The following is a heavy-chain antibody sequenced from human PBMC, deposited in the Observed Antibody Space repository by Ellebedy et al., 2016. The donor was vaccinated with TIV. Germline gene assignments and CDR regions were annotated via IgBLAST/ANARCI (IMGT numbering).Heavy chain of an antibody. J-gene: IGHJ4*02. CDR1: GGSLSSYY. D-gene: IGHD3-22*01. Sequence: SETLSLXCTVSGGSLSSYYWSWIRQPAGKGLEWIGRIYTSGRTNTSPSLKSRVTISVDTSKNQFSLKLSSVTAADTAVYYCARLDSSGYYPIGPIDYWGQGTLVTVSS. CDR3: ARLDSSGYYPIGPIDY. CDR2: IYTSGRT. V-gene: IGHV4-4*07.